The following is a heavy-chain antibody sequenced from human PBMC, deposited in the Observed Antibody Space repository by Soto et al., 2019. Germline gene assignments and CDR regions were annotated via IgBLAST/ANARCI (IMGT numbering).Heavy chain of an antibody. Sequence: QVHLVRSGAEVKKPGASVKVSCKGSGYAFTTYGITWVRQAPGQGLEWMGWISAHNGNTNYAQKLQGRVTVTRDTSTSTAYMELTGLRSDDTAVYYCARGRYGDYWGQGALVTVSS. V-gene: IGHV1-18*01. CDR3: ARGRYGDY. CDR1: GYAFTTYG. D-gene: IGHD1-1*01. CDR2: ISAHNGNT. J-gene: IGHJ4*02.